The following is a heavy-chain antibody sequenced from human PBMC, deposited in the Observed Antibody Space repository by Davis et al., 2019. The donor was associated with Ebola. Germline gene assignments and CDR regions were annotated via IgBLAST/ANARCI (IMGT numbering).Heavy chain of an antibody. D-gene: IGHD1-26*01. V-gene: IGHV3-30*02. Sequence: GESLKISCAASGFTFSSYGMHWVRQAPGKGLEWVANIKQDGSEKYYVDSVEGRFTISRDNSKNTLYLQMNSLRAEDTAVYYCAKYSAGYSGKNGMDVWGQGTTVTVSS. CDR3: AKYSAGYSGKNGMDV. CDR2: IKQDGSEK. CDR1: GFTFSSYG. J-gene: IGHJ6*02.